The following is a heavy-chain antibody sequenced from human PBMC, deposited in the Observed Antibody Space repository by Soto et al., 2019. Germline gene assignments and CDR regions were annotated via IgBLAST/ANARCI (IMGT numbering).Heavy chain of an antibody. D-gene: IGHD3-10*01. V-gene: IGHV1-69*13. Sequence: SVKVSCKASGVTFSSETLGWVRQAPGQGLEWVGGIIPLFGTASYAQKFQGRVTITADESTSTVYMELSSLRSDDTAVYFCATELGENPASPFDAWGQGTLVTVSS. CDR2: IIPLFGTA. J-gene: IGHJ4*02. CDR1: GVTFSSET. CDR3: ATELGENPASPFDA.